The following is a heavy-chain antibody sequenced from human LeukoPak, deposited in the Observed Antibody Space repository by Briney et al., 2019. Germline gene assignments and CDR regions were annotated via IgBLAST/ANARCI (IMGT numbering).Heavy chain of an antibody. V-gene: IGHV4-34*01. CDR2: INHSGST. CDR1: GGSFSDYY. CDR3: ARSTRDIVVVAAAARWYFDL. Sequence: PSETLSLTCAVYGGSFSDYYWSWIRQPPGRGLEWIGVINHSGSTNYNPSLKSRVTISVDTSKSQFSLKLSSVTAADTAVYFCARSTRDIVVVAAAARWYFDLWGRGTLVTVSS. D-gene: IGHD2-2*01. J-gene: IGHJ2*01.